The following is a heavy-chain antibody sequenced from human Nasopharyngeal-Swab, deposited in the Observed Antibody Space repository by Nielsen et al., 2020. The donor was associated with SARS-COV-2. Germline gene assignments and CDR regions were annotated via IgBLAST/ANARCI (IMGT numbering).Heavy chain of an antibody. CDR3: TTDQWFRGLGGAY. V-gene: IGHV3-15*01. D-gene: IGHD3-10*01. CDR2: IKSKTDGGTT. J-gene: IGHJ4*02. Sequence: WMRQPPGEGLEWVGRIKSKTDGGTTDYAAPVKDRFTISRDESRNTLYLQMNSLKNEDTAVYYCTTDQWFRGLGGAYWGQGTLVTVSS.